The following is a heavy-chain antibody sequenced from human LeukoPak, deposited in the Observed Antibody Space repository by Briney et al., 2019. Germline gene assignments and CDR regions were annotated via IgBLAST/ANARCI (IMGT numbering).Heavy chain of an antibody. Sequence: GGSLRLSCMFSGFNVSSRYMTWVRQAPGKGLEAVSVVYAGGTTYHTDSVKGRFIASRDNSKNTVFLQMNNLRVDDTAVYFCARDFYNHYGGGFVWGRGTTVIVSS. V-gene: IGHV3-66*01. CDR2: VYAGGTT. D-gene: IGHD4-17*01. CDR3: ARDFYNHYGGGFV. J-gene: IGHJ6*02. CDR1: GFNVSSRY.